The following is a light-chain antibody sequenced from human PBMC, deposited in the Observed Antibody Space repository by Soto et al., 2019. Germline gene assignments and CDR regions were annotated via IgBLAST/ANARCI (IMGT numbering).Light chain of an antibody. CDR1: SSNIGSNT. J-gene: IGLJ1*01. CDR2: NNN. CDR3: AAWDDSLNGLV. V-gene: IGLV1-44*01. Sequence: QSVLTQPPSASGTPGQRVTISCSGSSSNIGSNTVNWYQQLPGTAPKLLIYNNNQRPSGVPDRFPGSKSGTSASLAISGLHSEDEADYYCAAWDDSLNGLVFGTGTKVTVL.